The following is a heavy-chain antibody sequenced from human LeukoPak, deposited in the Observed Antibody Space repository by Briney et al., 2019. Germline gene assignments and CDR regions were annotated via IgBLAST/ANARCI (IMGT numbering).Heavy chain of an antibody. J-gene: IGHJ4*02. CDR1: GGSISIYY. CDR2: IYTSGST. CDR3: ARLLGYNSKTPYYFDY. D-gene: IGHD5-24*01. V-gene: IGHV4-4*07. Sequence: SETLSLTCTVSGGSISIYYWSWIRQPAGKGLEWIGRIYTSGSTNYNPSLKSRVTMSVDTSKNQFSLKLSSVTAADTAVYYCARLLGYNSKTPYYFDYWGQGTLVTVSS.